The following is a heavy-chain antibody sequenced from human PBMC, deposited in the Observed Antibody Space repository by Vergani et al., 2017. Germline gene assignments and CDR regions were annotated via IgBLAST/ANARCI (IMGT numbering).Heavy chain of an antibody. D-gene: IGHD6-6*01. V-gene: IGHV4-59*01. CDR3: ARDQGQLEFVN. Sequence: QVQLQESGPGLVKPSETLSLTCTVSGGPISSYYWSWIRQPPGKGLEWIGYIYYSGSTNYNPSRKSRVTISVDTSKNQFSLKLSSVTAADTAVYYCARDQGQLEFVNWGQGTLVTVSS. CDR1: GGPISSYY. CDR2: IYYSGST. J-gene: IGHJ4*02.